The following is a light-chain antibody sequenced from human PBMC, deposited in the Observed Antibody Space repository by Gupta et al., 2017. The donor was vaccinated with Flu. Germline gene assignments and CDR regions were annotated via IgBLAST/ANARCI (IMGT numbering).Light chain of an antibody. CDR1: QSVTNS. Sequence: PGDTATLSCRASQSVTNSLAWYQQKPGQPPRLLIYDASTRASGISSRFSGSGSGTDFTLTITSLEPQDFAIYYCLQRHSWPTFGRGTKGEIK. J-gene: IGKJ4*01. CDR3: LQRHSWPT. V-gene: IGKV3-11*01. CDR2: DAS.